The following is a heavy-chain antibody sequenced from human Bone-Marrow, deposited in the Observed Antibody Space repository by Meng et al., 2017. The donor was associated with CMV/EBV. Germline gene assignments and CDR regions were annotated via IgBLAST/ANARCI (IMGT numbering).Heavy chain of an antibody. CDR3: AKFSQWLVPFDY. CDR1: GYSFSSYG. Sequence: SVKVSCKASGYSFSSYGISWVRQAPGQGLEWMGWISAYNGNTNYAQRLQGRVTMTTDTSTSTAYMELRGLRSDDTAVYYCAKFSQWLVPFDYWGQGTLVTVSS. J-gene: IGHJ4*02. D-gene: IGHD6-19*01. V-gene: IGHV1-18*01. CDR2: ISAYNGNT.